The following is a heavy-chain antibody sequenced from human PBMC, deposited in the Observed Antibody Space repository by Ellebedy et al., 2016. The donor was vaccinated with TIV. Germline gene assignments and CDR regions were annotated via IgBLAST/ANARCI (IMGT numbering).Heavy chain of an antibody. CDR1: GASISSTNW. CDR2: IYHSGTF. D-gene: IGHD2-8*01. V-gene: IGHV4-4*02. Sequence: GSLRLSCAVSGASISSTNWWTWVRQSPGKGLEWTGQIYHSGTFNHNPSLKSRVTISVDKSENQFSLKLIAVTAADTAIYYCATKGVSSAHDFWGQGTLVTVSP. CDR3: ATKGVSSAHDF. J-gene: IGHJ4*02.